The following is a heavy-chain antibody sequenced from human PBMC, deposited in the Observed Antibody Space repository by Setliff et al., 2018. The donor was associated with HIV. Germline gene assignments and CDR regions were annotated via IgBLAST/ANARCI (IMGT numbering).Heavy chain of an antibody. V-gene: IGHV1-2*02. CDR2: IKPDTGGT. CDR3: AKDRTGTGTTLHV. CDR1: GYTFTSYD. D-gene: IGHD1-7*01. Sequence: ASVKVSCKASGYTFTSYDINWVRQATGQGLEWMGWIKPDTGGTNYAQKFQGRVTMTRDTSINTAYLELSRLRSDDTAVYYCAKDRTGTGTTLHVWGKGTTVTVSS. J-gene: IGHJ6*04.